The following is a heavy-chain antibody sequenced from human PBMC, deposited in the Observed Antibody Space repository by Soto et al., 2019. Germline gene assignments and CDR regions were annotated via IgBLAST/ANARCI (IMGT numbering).Heavy chain of an antibody. J-gene: IGHJ5*01. CDR2: IYKSATT. CDR1: GDSISTVDYF. Sequence: KTSETLSLTCSVSGDSISTVDYFWAWIRQPPGQALEYIGYIYKSATTYYNPSFEGRVAISLDTSKNHFSLNVTSVTAADTAVYFCARGRYCLTGRCFPNWFDSWGQGTLVTVSS. D-gene: IGHD2-15*01. CDR3: ARGRYCLTGRCFPNWFDS. V-gene: IGHV4-30-4*01.